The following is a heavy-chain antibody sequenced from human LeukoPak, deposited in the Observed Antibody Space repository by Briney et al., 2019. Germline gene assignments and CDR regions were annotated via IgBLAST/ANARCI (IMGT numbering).Heavy chain of an antibody. J-gene: IGHJ5*02. CDR1: GGSISSGGHS. V-gene: IGHV4-30-2*01. Sequence: SQTLSLTCTVSGGSISSGGHSWSWIRQPPGKGLEWIGYIYHSGSGSTYYNPSLKSRVTISVDTSKNQFSLKLSSVTAADTAVYYCARAKMYYYGSGSSYNWFDPCGQGTLVTVSS. CDR3: ARAKMYYYGSGSSYNWFDP. CDR2: IYHSGSGST. D-gene: IGHD3-10*01.